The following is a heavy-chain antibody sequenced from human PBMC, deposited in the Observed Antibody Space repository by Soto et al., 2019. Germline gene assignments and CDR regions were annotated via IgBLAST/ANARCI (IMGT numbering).Heavy chain of an antibody. V-gene: IGHV1-69*01. J-gene: IGHJ5*02. CDR3: ATELGEHPASPLDA. CDR2: IIPRFGTA. CDR1: GVTFSSET. D-gene: IGHD3-10*01. Sequence: QVQLVQSGADLKKPGSSVKISCPASGVTFSSETLGWVRQAPGQGLEWVGGIIPRFGTASYAQKFQGRVTITADESTSTVYMELSRLRSDDPAVYFCATELGEHPASPLDAWGQGPLVTVSS.